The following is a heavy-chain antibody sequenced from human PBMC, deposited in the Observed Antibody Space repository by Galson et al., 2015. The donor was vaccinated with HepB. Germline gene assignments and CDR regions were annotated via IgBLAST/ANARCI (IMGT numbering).Heavy chain of an antibody. Sequence: SVKVSCKASGYSFTTYAMNWVRQAPGQGLEWMGWINTNTGNPTYAQGFTGRFVFSLDTSVSTAYLHINSLKADDTAVYYCARGGNYYFDYWGQGTLVTVSS. CDR2: INTNTGNP. J-gene: IGHJ4*02. V-gene: IGHV7-4-1*02. D-gene: IGHD1-1*01. CDR1: GYSFTTYA. CDR3: ARGGNYYFDY.